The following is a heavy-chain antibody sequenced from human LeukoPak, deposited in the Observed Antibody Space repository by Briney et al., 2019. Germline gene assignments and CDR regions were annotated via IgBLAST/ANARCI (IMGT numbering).Heavy chain of an antibody. CDR2: ISGSGGST. J-gene: IGHJ5*02. CDR1: GFTFSSYG. D-gene: IGHD3-10*01. Sequence: GGTLRLSCAASGFTFSSYGMSWVRQAPGKGLEWVSAISGSGGSTYYADSVKGRFTISRDNSKNTLYLQMNSLRAEDTAVYYCARECDYGSGSYYNQGYDPWGQGTLVTVSS. V-gene: IGHV3-23*01. CDR3: ARECDYGSGSYYNQGYDP.